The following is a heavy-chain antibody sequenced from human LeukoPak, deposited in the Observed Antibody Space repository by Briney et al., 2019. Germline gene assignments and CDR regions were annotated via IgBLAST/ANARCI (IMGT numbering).Heavy chain of an antibody. V-gene: IGHV1-18*01. D-gene: IGHD2-2*01. CDR1: GYTFTSYG. CDR3: ARAGHIVVVLTSYYMDV. J-gene: IGHJ6*03. Sequence: ASVKVSCKASGYTFTSYGISWVQQAPGQGLEWMGWISAYNGNTNYAQKLQGRVTMTTDTSTSTAYMELRSLRSDDTAVYYCARAGHIVVVLTSYYMDVWGKGTTVTVSS. CDR2: ISAYNGNT.